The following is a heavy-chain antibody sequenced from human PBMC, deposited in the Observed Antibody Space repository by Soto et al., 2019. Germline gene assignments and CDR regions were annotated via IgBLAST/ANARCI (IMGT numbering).Heavy chain of an antibody. V-gene: IGHV3-21*01. CDR2: ISSSSSYI. CDR3: VRVGGQLVPGFDY. J-gene: IGHJ4*02. CDR1: GFTFNSYS. Sequence: EVQLVESGGGLVKPGGSLRLSCAASGFTFNSYSMNWVRQAPGKGLEWVSSISSSSSYIYYADSVKGRFTISRDNAKNSLYLQMNSLRAEDTAVYYCVRVGGQLVPGFDYWGQGTLVTVSS. D-gene: IGHD6-6*01.